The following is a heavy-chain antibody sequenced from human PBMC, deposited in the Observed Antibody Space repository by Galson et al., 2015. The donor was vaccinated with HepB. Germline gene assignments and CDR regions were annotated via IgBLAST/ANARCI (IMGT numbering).Heavy chain of an antibody. V-gene: IGHV3-48*01. CDR2: ISSSSSTI. D-gene: IGHD2-2*01. CDR3: ARDSGTTAMPYYYYYYGMDV. Sequence: SLKLSCAASGFTFSSYSMNWVRQAPGKGLEWVSYISSSSSTIYYADSVKGRFTISRDNAKNSLYLQMNSLRAEDTAVYYCARDSGTTAMPYYYYYYGMDVWGQGTTVTVSS. J-gene: IGHJ6*02. CDR1: GFTFSSYS.